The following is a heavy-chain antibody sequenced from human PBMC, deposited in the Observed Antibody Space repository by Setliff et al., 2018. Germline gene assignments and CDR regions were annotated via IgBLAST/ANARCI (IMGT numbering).Heavy chain of an antibody. J-gene: IGHJ4*02. CDR3: AGQGPIFGSGLIPGFDQ. V-gene: IGHV3-23*01. CDR1: GPTFNSYA. CDR2: VSVSGDNT. D-gene: IGHD3-16*01. Sequence: GGSLRLSCAASGPTFNSYAMSWVRQAPGKGLEWVSAVSVSGDNTYYTDSVKGRFTTSRDNSKNTLSLQMSSLRTEDTAIYFCAGQGPIFGSGLIPGFDQWGQGTMVTVSS.